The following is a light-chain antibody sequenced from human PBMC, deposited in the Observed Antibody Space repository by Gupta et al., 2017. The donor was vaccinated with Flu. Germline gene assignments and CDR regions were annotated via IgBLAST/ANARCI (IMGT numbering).Light chain of an antibody. CDR3: QQYNNWPQT. CDR1: QSVSSN. J-gene: IGKJ2*01. CDR2: GAS. Sequence: GESATLSCRASQSVSSNLAWYQQKPGQAPRLLIYGASTRATGIPARFSGSGSGTEFTLTISSLQSEDFAVYYCQQYNNWPQTFGQGTKLEIK. V-gene: IGKV3-15*01.